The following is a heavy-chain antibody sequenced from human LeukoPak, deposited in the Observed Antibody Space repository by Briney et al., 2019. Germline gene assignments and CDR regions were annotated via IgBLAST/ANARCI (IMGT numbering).Heavy chain of an antibody. CDR2: ISYDGSNK. Sequence: PGRSLRLSCAASGFTFSSYAMHWVRQAPGKGLEWVAVISYDGSNKYYADSVKGRFTISRDNSKNTLYLQMNSLRAEDTAVYYCAKGSRITFGGVINPWGQGTLVTVSS. CDR3: AKGSRITFGGVINP. J-gene: IGHJ5*02. CDR1: GFTFSSYA. D-gene: IGHD3-16*02. V-gene: IGHV3-30-3*01.